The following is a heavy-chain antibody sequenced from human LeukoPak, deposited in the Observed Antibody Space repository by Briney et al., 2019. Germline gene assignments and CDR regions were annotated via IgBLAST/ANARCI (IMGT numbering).Heavy chain of an antibody. J-gene: IGHJ4*02. Sequence: PGGSLRLSCATSGFTFSNYDIHWVRQAPGRGLEWVAFIRYDGSNRYYADSVRGRFTISRDNSKNTLYLQMNSLRAEDTAVYYCAKDQTPYYWGQGTLVTVSS. V-gene: IGHV3-30*02. CDR3: AKDQTPYY. CDR2: IRYDGSNR. CDR1: GFTFSNYD.